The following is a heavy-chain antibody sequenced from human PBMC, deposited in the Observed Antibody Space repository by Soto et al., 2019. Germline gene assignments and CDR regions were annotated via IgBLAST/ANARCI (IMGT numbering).Heavy chain of an antibody. CDR1: GFTFSSYG. D-gene: IGHD6-19*01. Sequence: GSLRISCEASGFTFSSYGMHWVRQAPGKGLEYVSAISSNGGSTYYANSVKGRFTISRDNSKNTLYLQMGSLRAEDMAVYYCARVFTGAVAGYYFDYWGQGTLVTVSS. J-gene: IGHJ4*02. V-gene: IGHV3-64*01. CDR2: ISSNGGST. CDR3: ARVFTGAVAGYYFDY.